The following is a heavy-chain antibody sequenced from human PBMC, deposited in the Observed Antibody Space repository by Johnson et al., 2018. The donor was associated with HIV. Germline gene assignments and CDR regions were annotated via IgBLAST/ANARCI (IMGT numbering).Heavy chain of an antibody. Sequence: VQLVESGGGLVQPGGSLRPSCAASAFTFDDYGMSWVRQAPGKGLEWVSGINWNGGSTGYADTVKGRFTISRDNAKNSLYLQMNSLRAEDTAFYYCAKEGSESELGTFEIWGQGTVVTVSS. D-gene: IGHD1-26*01. V-gene: IGHV3-20*04. CDR2: INWNGGST. CDR3: AKEGSESELGTFEI. CDR1: AFTFDDYG. J-gene: IGHJ3*02.